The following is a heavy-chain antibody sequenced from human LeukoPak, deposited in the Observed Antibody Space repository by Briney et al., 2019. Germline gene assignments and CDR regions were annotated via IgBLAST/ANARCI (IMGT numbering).Heavy chain of an antibody. CDR2: ISGSGGST. V-gene: IGHV3-23*01. CDR3: AKSRRYCSSNSCYYWGDFDY. CDR1: GFTFSSYA. D-gene: IGHD2-2*01. J-gene: IGHJ4*02. Sequence: QSGGSLRLSCAASGFTFSSYAMSWVRQAPGKGLEWVSAISGSGGSTYYADSVKGRFTISRDNSKNTLYLQMNGLRAEDTAVYYCAKSRRYCSSNSCYYWGDFDYWGQGTLVTVSS.